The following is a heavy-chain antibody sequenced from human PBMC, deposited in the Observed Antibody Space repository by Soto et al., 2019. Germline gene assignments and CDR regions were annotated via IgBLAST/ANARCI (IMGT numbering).Heavy chain of an antibody. CDR3: AREKPTYYYGSGSSGGYFDY. Sequence: SETLSLTCAVSGGSINNHYWSWIRQHPGKGLEWIGYIYYSGSTYYNPSLKSRVTISVDTSKNQFSLKLSSVTAADTAVYYCAREKPTYYYGSGSSGGYFDYWGQGTLVTVSS. J-gene: IGHJ4*02. D-gene: IGHD3-10*01. V-gene: IGHV4-31*11. CDR2: IYYSGST. CDR1: GGSINNHY.